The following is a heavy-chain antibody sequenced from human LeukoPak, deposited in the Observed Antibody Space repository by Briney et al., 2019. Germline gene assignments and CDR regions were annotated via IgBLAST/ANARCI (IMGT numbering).Heavy chain of an antibody. CDR1: GGSISSYY. D-gene: IGHD4/OR15-4a*01. Sequence: PSETLSLTCTVSGGSISSYYWSWIRQPPGKGLEWIGYIYYSGSTNYNPSLKSRVTISVDTSKNQFSLKLSSVTAADTAVYYCARDIGVLTGSGYFDYWGQGTLVTVSS. J-gene: IGHJ4*02. V-gene: IGHV4-59*01. CDR3: ARDIGVLTGSGYFDY. CDR2: IYYSGST.